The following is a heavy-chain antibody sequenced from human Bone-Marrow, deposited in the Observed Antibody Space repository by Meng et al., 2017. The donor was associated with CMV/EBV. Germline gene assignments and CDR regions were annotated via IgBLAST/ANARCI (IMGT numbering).Heavy chain of an antibody. Sequence: GESLKISCAASGFTFSSYAMSWVRQAPGKGLEWVSAISCSGGSTYYADSVKGRFTISRDNSKNTLYRQMNSLRAEDTAVYYCAKVHYYDSSGPVGMGVDYWGQGTLVTVSS. D-gene: IGHD3-22*01. J-gene: IGHJ4*02. CDR1: GFTFSSYA. CDR3: AKVHYYDSSGPVGMGVDY. V-gene: IGHV3-23*01. CDR2: ISCSGGST.